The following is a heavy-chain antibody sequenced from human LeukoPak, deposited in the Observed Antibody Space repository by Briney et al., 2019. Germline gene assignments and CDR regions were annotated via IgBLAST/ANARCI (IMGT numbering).Heavy chain of an antibody. V-gene: IGHV4-59*08. J-gene: IGHJ4*02. D-gene: IGHD2-2*01. Sequence: SETLSLTCTVSGGSISSYYWSWIRQPPGKGLEWIGYIYYSGSTNYNPSLKSRVTISVDTSKNQFSLKLSSVTAADTAVYYRARHNWRYCSSTSCYQFDYWGQGTLVTVSS. CDR3: ARHNWRYCSSTSCYQFDY. CDR1: GGSISSYY. CDR2: IYYSGST.